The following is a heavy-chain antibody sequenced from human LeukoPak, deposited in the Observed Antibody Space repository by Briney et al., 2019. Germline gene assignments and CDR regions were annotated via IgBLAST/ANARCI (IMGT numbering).Heavy chain of an antibody. CDR2: IYYIGST. CDR3: ARGVIVAAGWFDP. CDR1: GDSISSSNYY. V-gene: IGHV4-39*02. D-gene: IGHD6-13*01. Sequence: PSETLSLTCTVSGDSISSSNYYWGWIRQPPGKGLEWIGSIYYIGSTYYNPSLNSRVTVSVDTSKNHFSLKLSSVTAADTAVYYCARGVIVAAGWFDPWGQGTLVTVSS. J-gene: IGHJ5*02.